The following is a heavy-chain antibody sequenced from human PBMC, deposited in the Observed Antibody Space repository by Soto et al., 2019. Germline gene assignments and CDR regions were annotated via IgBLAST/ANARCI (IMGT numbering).Heavy chain of an antibody. CDR2: ISGSGGST. V-gene: IGHV3-23*01. CDR1: GFTFSSYA. Sequence: EVQLLESGGGLVQPGGSLRLSCAASGFTFSSYAMSWVRQAPGKGLEWVSAISGSGGSTYYADSVKGRFTISRDNSKNTLYLQMNSLRAEDTAVYYCAKEREYYDSSGYYYSWAPDYWGQGTLVTVSS. J-gene: IGHJ4*02. D-gene: IGHD3-22*01. CDR3: AKEREYYDSSGYYYSWAPDY.